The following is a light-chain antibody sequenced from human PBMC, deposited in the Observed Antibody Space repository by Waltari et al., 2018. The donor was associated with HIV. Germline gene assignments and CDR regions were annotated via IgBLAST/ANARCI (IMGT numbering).Light chain of an antibody. Sequence: QSVLTQPPSASGTPGQRVSISRSGSSSNIGSNIVHWYQQLPGTAPKLLIYSNNQRPSGFPDRFSGSKSGTSASLAISGLQSEDEADYYCAAWDDSLNAWVFGGGTKLTVL. J-gene: IGLJ3*02. CDR3: AAWDDSLNAWV. V-gene: IGLV1-44*01. CDR2: SNN. CDR1: SSNIGSNI.